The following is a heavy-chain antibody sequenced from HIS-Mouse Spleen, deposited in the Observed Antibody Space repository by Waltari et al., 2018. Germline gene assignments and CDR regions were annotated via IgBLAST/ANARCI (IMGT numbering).Heavy chain of an antibody. CDR1: GGSISSYY. CDR3: ARENIAAAGTLDYYGMDV. J-gene: IGHJ6*02. V-gene: IGHV4-4*07. Sequence: QVQLQESGPGLVKPSETLSLTCTVSGGSISSYYWSWIRQPAGKGLEWIGRIYTRGSTNSNPSLKSRVTMSVDTSKNQFSLKLSSVTAADTAVYYCARENIAAAGTLDYYGMDVWGQGTTVTVSS. CDR2: IYTRGST. D-gene: IGHD6-13*01.